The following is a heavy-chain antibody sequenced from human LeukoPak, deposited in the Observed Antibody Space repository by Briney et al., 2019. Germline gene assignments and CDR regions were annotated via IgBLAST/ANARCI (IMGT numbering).Heavy chain of an antibody. V-gene: IGHV1-2*06. CDR1: GYTFTSYG. CDR3: ARDIGYGDYGRDY. J-gene: IGHJ4*02. Sequence: GASVKVSCKASGYTFTSYGISWVRQAPGQGLEWMGRINPNSGGTDHAHKFRGRVTMTRDTSISTAFMDLSGLISDDTAVYYCARDIGYGDYGRDYWGQGTLVTVSS. CDR2: INPNSGGT. D-gene: IGHD5-12*01.